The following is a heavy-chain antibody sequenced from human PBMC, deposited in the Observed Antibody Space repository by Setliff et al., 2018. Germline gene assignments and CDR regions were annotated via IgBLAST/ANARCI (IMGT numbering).Heavy chain of an antibody. CDR1: GYTFTSYG. J-gene: IGHJ6*03. D-gene: IGHD5-18*01. V-gene: IGHV1-69*05. Sequence: SVKVSCKASGYTFTSYGISWVRQAPGQGLEWMGGTIPSFGSTNYAQKFQDRVTIITDESTSTAYMELSSLRTEDTAVYYCASEGVDTRSSTDYRYYMDVWGKGTTVTVSS. CDR3: ASEGVDTRSSTDYRYYMDV. CDR2: TIPSFGST.